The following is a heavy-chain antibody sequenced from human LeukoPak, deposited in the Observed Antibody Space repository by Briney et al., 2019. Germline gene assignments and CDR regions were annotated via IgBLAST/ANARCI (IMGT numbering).Heavy chain of an antibody. V-gene: IGHV1-69*01. D-gene: IGHD3-10*01. CDR2: IIPIFGTA. J-gene: IGHJ5*02. Sequence: GASVTVSCKASGGTFSSYAISWVRQAPGQGLEWMGGIIPIFGTANYAQKFQGRVTITADESTSTAYMELSSLRSEDTAVYYCARVSGSYKERFDPWGQGTLVTVSS. CDR3: ARVSGSYKERFDP. CDR1: GGTFSSYA.